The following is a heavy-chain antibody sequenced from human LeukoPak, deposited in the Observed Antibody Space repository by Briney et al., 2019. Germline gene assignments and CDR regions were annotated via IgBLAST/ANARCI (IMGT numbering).Heavy chain of an antibody. D-gene: IGHD5-18*01. CDR3: VRDQDTAMAPYYYYYGMDV. CDR2: IIPILGIA. V-gene: IGHV1-69*04. CDR1: GYTFTSYD. Sequence: ASVKVSCKASGYTFTSYDINWVRQAPGQGLEWMGRIIPILGIANYAQKFQGRVTITADKSTSTAYMELSSLRSEDTAVYYCVRDQDTAMAPYYYYYGMDVWGQGTTVTVSS. J-gene: IGHJ6*02.